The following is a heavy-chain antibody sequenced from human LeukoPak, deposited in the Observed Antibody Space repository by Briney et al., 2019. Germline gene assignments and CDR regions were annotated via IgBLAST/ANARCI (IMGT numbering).Heavy chain of an antibody. V-gene: IGHV1-18*01. Sequence: HRASVKVSCKASGYTFTSYGIRWVGQAPGQGLEWMGWISAYNGNTHYAQKLQGRVTMTTDTSTSTAYMELRSLRSDDTAVYYCAPNLYDSSGYYTFDYWGQGTLVTVSS. J-gene: IGHJ4*02. CDR1: GYTFTSYG. D-gene: IGHD3-22*01. CDR2: ISAYNGNT. CDR3: APNLYDSSGYYTFDY.